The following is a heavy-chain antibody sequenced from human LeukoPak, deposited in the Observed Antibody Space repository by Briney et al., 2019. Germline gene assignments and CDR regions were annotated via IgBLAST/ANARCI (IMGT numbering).Heavy chain of an antibody. Sequence: PSETLSLTCAVSGGSFSGYYWSWIRQPPGKGLEWIGEINHSGSASYNPSLKSRVTISVDTSKNQFSLKLSSVTAADTAVYYCARGPYDILTGHNKDYFDYWGQGTLVTVSS. J-gene: IGHJ4*02. CDR1: GGSFSGYY. V-gene: IGHV4-34*01. CDR2: INHSGSA. CDR3: ARGPYDILTGHNKDYFDY. D-gene: IGHD3-9*01.